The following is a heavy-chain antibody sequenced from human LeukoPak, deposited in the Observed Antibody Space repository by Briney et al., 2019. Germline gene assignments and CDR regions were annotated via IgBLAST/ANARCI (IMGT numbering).Heavy chain of an antibody. D-gene: IGHD3-10*01. CDR3: ARGYYYGSGSMGVSRGGGAFDI. CDR2: INSDGSST. V-gene: IGHV3-74*01. CDR1: GFTFSSYW. Sequence: PGGSLRLSCAASGFTFSSYWKHWVRQAPGKGLVWVSRINSDGSSTSYADSVKGRFTISRDNAKNTLYLQMNSLRAEDTAVYYWARGYYYGSGSMGVSRGGGAFDIWGQGTMVTVSS. J-gene: IGHJ3*02.